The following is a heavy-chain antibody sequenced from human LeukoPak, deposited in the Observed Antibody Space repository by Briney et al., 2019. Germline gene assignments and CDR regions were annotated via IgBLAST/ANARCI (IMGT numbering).Heavy chain of an antibody. CDR1: GFLFRTSA. V-gene: IGHV3-23*01. Sequence: PGGSLRLSCVASGFLFRTSAMNWVRQAPGKGLEWVSASGPAGDNFYADAVKGRFTISRDDSQNTLYLQMTSLRADDTAIYYCAKKTPGNFPYDYWGQGTLVTVSP. D-gene: IGHD4-23*01. CDR3: AKKTPGNFPYDY. J-gene: IGHJ4*02. CDR2: SGPAGDN.